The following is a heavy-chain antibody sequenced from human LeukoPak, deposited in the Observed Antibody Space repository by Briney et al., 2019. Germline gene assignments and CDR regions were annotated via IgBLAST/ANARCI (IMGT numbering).Heavy chain of an antibody. CDR2: TYYRSKWYN. J-gene: IGHJ3*02. CDR1: GDIVSSKSTA. V-gene: IGHV6-1*01. Sequence: SQTLSLTCAISGDIVSSKSTAWNWIRQSPSRGLEWLGRTYYRSKWYNDYAVSVKSRITINPDTSKNQFSLQLNSVTPEDTAVYYCARDYYDSSGYSLFAFDIWGQGTMVTVSS. CDR3: ARDYYDSSGYSLFAFDI. D-gene: IGHD3-22*01.